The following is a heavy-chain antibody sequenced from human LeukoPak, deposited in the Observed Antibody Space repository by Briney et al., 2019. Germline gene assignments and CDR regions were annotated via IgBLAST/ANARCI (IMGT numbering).Heavy chain of an antibody. CDR2: INQDGSQK. J-gene: IGHJ3*02. D-gene: IGHD2-2*01. CDR3: ARVRYCSSTTCRGAFDI. V-gene: IGHV3-7*03. CDR1: GFTFSSHW. Sequence: PGGSLRLSCAGSGFTFSSHWIGWVRQAPGKGLEWVAHINQDGSQKYYVDSVEGRFAISRDNAKNSLYLQMNSLKTEDTAVYYCARVRYCSSTTCRGAFDIWGQGTMVTVSS.